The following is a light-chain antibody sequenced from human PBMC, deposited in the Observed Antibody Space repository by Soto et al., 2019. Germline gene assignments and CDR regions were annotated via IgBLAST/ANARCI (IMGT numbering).Light chain of an antibody. V-gene: IGKV3-11*01. CDR1: QSVNSY. J-gene: IGKJ5*01. CDR3: QHRSNWPPG. CDR2: DTS. Sequence: EIWLTQSPATLSLYPGERATLSFRASQSVNSYLAWYQQKPGQVPRLLIYDTSNRATGIPARFSGSGSGTDFTLTISSLAPEDFAVYYCQHRSNWPPGFGQGTLLEI.